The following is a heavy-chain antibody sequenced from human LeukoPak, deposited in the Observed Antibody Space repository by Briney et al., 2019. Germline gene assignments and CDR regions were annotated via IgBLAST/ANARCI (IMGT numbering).Heavy chain of an antibody. CDR1: GFTFSSYA. CDR3: AKVRYSSSYFDY. Sequence: GGSLRLSCAASGFTFSSYAMSWVRQAPGKGLEWVSAISGSGGSTYYADSVEGRFTISRDNSKNTLYLQMNSLRAEDTAVYYCAKVRYSSSYFDYWGQGTLVTVSS. CDR2: ISGSGGST. J-gene: IGHJ4*02. D-gene: IGHD6-13*01. V-gene: IGHV3-23*01.